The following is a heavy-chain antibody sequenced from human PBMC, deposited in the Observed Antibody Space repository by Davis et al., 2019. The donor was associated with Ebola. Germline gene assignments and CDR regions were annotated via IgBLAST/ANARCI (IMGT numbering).Heavy chain of an antibody. CDR1: GFTFSDYY. J-gene: IGHJ3*02. CDR2: ISSSGSTI. V-gene: IGHV3-11*04. Sequence: GGSLRLSCAASGFTFSDYYMSWIRQAPGKGLEWVSYISSSGSTIYYADSVKGRFTISRDNSKNTLYLQMNSLRAEDTAVYYCAKDNLPDAFDIWGQGTMVTVSS. CDR3: AKDNLPDAFDI.